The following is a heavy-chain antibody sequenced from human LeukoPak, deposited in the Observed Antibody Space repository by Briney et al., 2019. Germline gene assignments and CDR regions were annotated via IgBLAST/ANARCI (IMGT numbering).Heavy chain of an antibody. CDR3: ARDKGPAAGSFVYFDY. CDR1: GFTFSDYY. Sequence: GGSLRLSCAASGFTFSDYYMSWIRQAPGKGLDWVSYISSSGSTIYYADSVKGRFTISRDNAKNSLYLQMNSLRAEDTAVYYCARDKGPAAGSFVYFDYWGQGTLVTVSS. CDR2: ISSSGSTI. J-gene: IGHJ4*02. V-gene: IGHV3-11*01. D-gene: IGHD6-13*01.